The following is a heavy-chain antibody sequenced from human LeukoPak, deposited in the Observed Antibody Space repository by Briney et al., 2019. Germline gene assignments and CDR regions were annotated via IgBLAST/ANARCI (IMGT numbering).Heavy chain of an antibody. D-gene: IGHD3-3*01. CDR1: GYDFSTYG. J-gene: IGHJ6*03. V-gene: IGHV1-18*01. CDR3: ARVATIFAYYMDV. Sequence: ASVKLSCRTSGYDFSTYGITWVRQSPGQGLEYMGWIRPSNGNRNYAQKVQDRVTLTTDTSTSAVYMELRSLRSDDTAVYYCARVATIFAYYMDVWGRGTTVTVSS. CDR2: IRPSNGNR.